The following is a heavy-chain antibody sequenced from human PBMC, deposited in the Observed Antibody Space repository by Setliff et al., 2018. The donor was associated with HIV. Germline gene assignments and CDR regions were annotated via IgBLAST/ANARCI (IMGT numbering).Heavy chain of an antibody. J-gene: IGHJ4*02. CDR3: AKTSNTGYLFCSDY. Sequence: PGGSLRLSCAASGFNVNNKYMSWVRQAPGKGLEWISGISGSGVNSYYADSVKGRFTISRDNSKNTVYLQMNSLRAEDTAVYYCAKTSNTGYLFCSDYWGQGTLVTAPQ. CDR2: ISGSGVNS. CDR1: GFNVNNKY. V-gene: IGHV3-23*01. D-gene: IGHD3-9*01.